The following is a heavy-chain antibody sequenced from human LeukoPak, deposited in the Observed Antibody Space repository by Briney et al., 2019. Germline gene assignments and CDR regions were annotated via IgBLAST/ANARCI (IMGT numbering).Heavy chain of an antibody. Sequence: PGGTLRLSCAASGFTFDDYGMSWVRQAPGKGLEWVSGINWNGGSTGYADSVKGRFTISRDNAKNSLYLQMNSLRAEDTALYYCARVSRTTTVTTFFDYYYYYMDVWGKGTTVTVSS. CDR2: INWNGGST. J-gene: IGHJ6*03. V-gene: IGHV3-20*04. CDR1: GFTFDDYG. CDR3: ARVSRTTTVTTFFDYYYYYMDV. D-gene: IGHD4-11*01.